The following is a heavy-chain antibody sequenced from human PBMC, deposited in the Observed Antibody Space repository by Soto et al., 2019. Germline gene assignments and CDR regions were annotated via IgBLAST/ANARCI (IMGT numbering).Heavy chain of an antibody. V-gene: IGHV4-59*01. D-gene: IGHD2-2*01. CDR3: ARGLRRQLLNWFDX. CDR2: IYYIGST. Sequence: PSETLSLTCTVSGGSISSYYWSWIRQPPGKGLEWIGYIYYIGSTNYNPSLKSRVTISVDTSKNQFSLKLSSVTAADTAVYYCARGLRRQLLNWFDXWGQGNLVTL. CDR1: GGSISSYY. J-gene: IGHJ5*02.